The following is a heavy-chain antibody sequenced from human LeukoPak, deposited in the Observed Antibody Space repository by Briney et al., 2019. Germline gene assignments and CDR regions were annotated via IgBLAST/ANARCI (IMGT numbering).Heavy chain of an antibody. D-gene: IGHD3-22*01. CDR3: ARDRGYYDSSGYLRY. J-gene: IGHJ4*02. CDR1: GYSFTGYY. CDR2: ISAYNGNT. Sequence: GDSVKVSCKASGYSFTGYYMYWVRQAPGQGLEWMGWISAYNGNTNYAQKLQGRVTMTTDTSTSTAYMELRSLRSDDTAVYYCARDRGYYDSSGYLRYWGQGTLVTVSS. V-gene: IGHV1-18*04.